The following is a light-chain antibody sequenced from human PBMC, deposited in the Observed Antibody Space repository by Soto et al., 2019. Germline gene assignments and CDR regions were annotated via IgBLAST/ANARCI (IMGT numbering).Light chain of an antibody. J-gene: IGKJ5*01. CDR3: QQYNNWIT. V-gene: IGKV3D-20*02. Sequence: DIVLTQSPASLSLPPGERATLSCRASQSVSSSFLAWYQQKPGQAPRLLIYGASRRATGIADRFTGSGSGTDFTLTISRLEPEDFAVYYCQQYNNWITFGQGTRLEIK. CDR1: QSVSSSF. CDR2: GAS.